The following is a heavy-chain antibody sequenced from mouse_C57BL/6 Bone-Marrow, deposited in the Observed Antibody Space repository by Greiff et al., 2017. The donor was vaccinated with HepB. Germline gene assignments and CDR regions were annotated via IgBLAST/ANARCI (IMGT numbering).Heavy chain of an antibody. CDR2: INYDGSST. V-gene: IGHV5-16*01. D-gene: IGHD2-1*01. Sequence: EVKLVESEGGLVQPGSSMKLSCTASGFTFSDYYMAWVRQVPEKGLEWVANINYDGSSTYYLDSLKSRFIISRDNAKNILYLQMSSLKSEDTATYYCARDRTGNSDFDYWGQGTTLTVSS. CDR1: GFTFSDYY. CDR3: ARDRTGNSDFDY. J-gene: IGHJ2*01.